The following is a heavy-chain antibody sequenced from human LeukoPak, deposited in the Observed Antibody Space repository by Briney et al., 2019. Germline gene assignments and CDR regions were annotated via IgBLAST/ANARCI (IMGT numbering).Heavy chain of an antibody. CDR3: ARDAIFGVANNWFDP. CDR1: GYTFTSYD. J-gene: IGHJ5*02. CDR2: INPSGGST. V-gene: IGHV1-46*01. Sequence: GASVKVSCKASGYTFTSYDINWVRQATGQGLEWMGIINPSGGSTSYAQKFQGRVTMTRDMSTSTVYMELSSLRSEDTAVYYCARDAIFGVANNWFDPWGQGTLVTVSS. D-gene: IGHD3-3*01.